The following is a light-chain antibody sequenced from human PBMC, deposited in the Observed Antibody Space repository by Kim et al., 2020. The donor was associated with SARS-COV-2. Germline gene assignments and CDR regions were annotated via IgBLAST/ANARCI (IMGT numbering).Light chain of an antibody. CDR1: ALPKQY. J-gene: IGLJ3*02. CDR2: KDN. V-gene: IGLV3-25*03. Sequence: PGQTARITCSGDALPKQYAYWYQQKPGQAPVLVIYKDNERPSRIPERFSGSSSGTTVTLTISGVQAEDEADYYCQSADSSGTAWVFGGGTQLTV. CDR3: QSADSSGTAWV.